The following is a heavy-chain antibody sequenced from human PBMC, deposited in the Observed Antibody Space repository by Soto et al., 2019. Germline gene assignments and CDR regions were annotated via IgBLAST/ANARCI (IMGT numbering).Heavy chain of an antibody. J-gene: IGHJ3*02. D-gene: IGHD6-19*01. CDR2: ISSSSSYI. CDR1: GFTFSSYS. V-gene: IGHV3-21*01. Sequence: PGGSLRLSCAASGFTFSSYSMNWVRQAPGKGLEWVSSISSSSSYIYYADSVKGRFTISRDNAKNSLYLQMNSLRAEDTAVYYCARAPNSSRWYSDAFDIWGQGTMVTV. CDR3: ARAPNSSRWYSDAFDI.